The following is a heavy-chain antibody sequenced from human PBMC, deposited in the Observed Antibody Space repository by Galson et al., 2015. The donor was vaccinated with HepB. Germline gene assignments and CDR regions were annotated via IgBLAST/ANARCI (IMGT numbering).Heavy chain of an antibody. D-gene: IGHD2-8*02. V-gene: IGHV3-15*01. CDR2: IKSKTDGKTT. J-gene: IGHJ5*02. Sequence: SLRLSCAASGFPFNNAWMPWVRQAPGMGLEWVGRIKSKTDGKTTDYAAPVKGRFTISRDDSKNRLYLQMNSLKTEDTAVYYCTTDVYYSTYWSWLDPWGQGTLVTVSS. CDR1: GFPFNNAW. CDR3: TTDVYYSTYWSWLDP.